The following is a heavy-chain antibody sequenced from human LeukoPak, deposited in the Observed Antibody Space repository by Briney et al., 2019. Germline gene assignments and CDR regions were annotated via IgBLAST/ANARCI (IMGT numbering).Heavy chain of an antibody. V-gene: IGHV3-7*04. D-gene: IGHD3-16*01. Sequence: PGGPLRLSCAASGFTFSSYWMSWVRQAPGKGLEWVANIKGDGSEKYYVDSVKGRFTISRDNAKNSLYLQMKSLRVEDTAVYYCARGYGGLDPWGQGTLVTVSS. CDR2: IKGDGSEK. J-gene: IGHJ5*02. CDR1: GFTFSSYW. CDR3: ARGYGGLDP.